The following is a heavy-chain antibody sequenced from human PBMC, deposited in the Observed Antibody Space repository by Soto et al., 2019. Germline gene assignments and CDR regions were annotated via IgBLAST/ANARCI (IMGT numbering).Heavy chain of an antibody. CDR2: IYYSGST. J-gene: IGHJ6*03. D-gene: IGHD2-15*01. CDR3: ARIDIGSKYYYYYMDV. CDR1: GGSISSYY. V-gene: IGHV4-59*08. Sequence: SETLSLTCTVSGGSISSYYWSWIRQPPGKGLEWIGYIYYSGSTNYNPSLKSRVTISVDTSKNQFSLKLSSVTAADTAVYYCARIDIGSKYYYYYMDVWGKGTTVTVSS.